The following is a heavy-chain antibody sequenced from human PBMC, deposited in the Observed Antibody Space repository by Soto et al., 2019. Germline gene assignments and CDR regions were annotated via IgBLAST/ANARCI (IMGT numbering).Heavy chain of an antibody. J-gene: IGHJ4*02. CDR1: GGTFSSYT. Sequence: SVKVSWKASGGTFSSYTISWVRQAPGQGLEWMGRIIPILGIANYAQKFQGRVTITADKSTSTAYMELSSLRSEDTAVYYCARADNWNDLAYWGQGTLVTVSS. CDR3: ARADNWNDLAY. D-gene: IGHD1-1*01. CDR2: IIPILGIA. V-gene: IGHV1-69*02.